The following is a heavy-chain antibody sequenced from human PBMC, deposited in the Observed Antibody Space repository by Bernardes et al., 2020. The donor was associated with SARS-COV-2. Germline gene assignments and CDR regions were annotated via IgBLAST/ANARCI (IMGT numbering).Heavy chain of an antibody. D-gene: IGHD3-3*02. CDR1: GYTFTGYY. V-gene: IGHV1-2*04. J-gene: IGHJ6*02. CDR3: ARDRIFGVVNYYYYVMDV. Sequence: VKVSCKASGYTFTGYYMHWVRQAPGQGLEWMGWINPNSGGTNYAQKFQGWVTMTRDTSISTAYMELSRLRSDDTAVYYCARDRIFGVVNYYYYVMDVWGQGTTVTVSS. CDR2: INPNSGGT.